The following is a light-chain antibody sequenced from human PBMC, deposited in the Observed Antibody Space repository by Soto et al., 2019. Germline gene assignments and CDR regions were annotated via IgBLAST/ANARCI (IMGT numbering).Light chain of an antibody. V-gene: IGLV2-14*01. J-gene: IGLJ2*01. CDR3: SSYTSNSTYVV. Sequence: QSALTQPASVSGSPGQSITISCTGTSSDVGGYNYVSWYQQHPGKAPKLMISEVTNRPSGISNRFSGSKSGNTASLTISGLQTEDEADYYCSSYTSNSTYVVFGGGTKLTVL. CDR1: SSDVGGYNY. CDR2: EVT.